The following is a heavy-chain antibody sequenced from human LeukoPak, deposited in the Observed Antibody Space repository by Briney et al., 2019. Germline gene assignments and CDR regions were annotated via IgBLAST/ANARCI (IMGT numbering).Heavy chain of an antibody. V-gene: IGHV1-69*04. Sequence: SVKGSCKASGGTFSSYTISWVRQAPGQGLEWMGRIIPILGIANYAQKFQGRVTITADKSTSTAYMELSRLRSEDTAVYYCARDRGRPSYCSSTRCPTSNPLDYWGQGTLVTVSS. CDR3: ARDRGRPSYCSSTRCPTSNPLDY. CDR1: GGTFSSYT. D-gene: IGHD2-2*01. CDR2: IIPILGIA. J-gene: IGHJ4*02.